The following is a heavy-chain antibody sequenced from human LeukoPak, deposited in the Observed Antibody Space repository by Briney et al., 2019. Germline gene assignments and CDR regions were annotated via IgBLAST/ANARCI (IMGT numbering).Heavy chain of an antibody. CDR2: IIPIFGTA. CDR3: ARDRGIAVARDYFDY. V-gene: IGHV1-69*13. J-gene: IGHJ4*02. CDR1: GGTFSSYA. D-gene: IGHD6-19*01. Sequence: SVKVSCKASGGTFSSYAISWVRQAPGQELEWMGGIIPIFGTANYAQKFQGRVTITADESTSTAYMELSSLRSEDTAVYYCARDRGIAVARDYFDYWGQGTLVTVSS.